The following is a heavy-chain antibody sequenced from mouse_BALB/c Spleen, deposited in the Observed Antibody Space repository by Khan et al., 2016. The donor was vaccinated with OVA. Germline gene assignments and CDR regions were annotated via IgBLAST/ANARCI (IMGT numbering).Heavy chain of an antibody. CDR1: GYSITSGYY. J-gene: IGHJ1*01. V-gene: IGHV3-6*02. CDR2: ISYDGSN. CDR3: ARDYRPRYFDV. Sequence: EVKLLESGPGLVKPSQSLSLTCSVTGYSITSGYYWNWIRQFPGNKLEWMSYISYDGSNNYNPSLKNRISITRDTSKNQFFLKLNSVTTEDTATYYCARDYRPRYFDVWGAGTTVTVSS.